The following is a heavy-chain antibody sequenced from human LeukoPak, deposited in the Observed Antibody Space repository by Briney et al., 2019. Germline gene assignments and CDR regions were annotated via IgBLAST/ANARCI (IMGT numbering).Heavy chain of an antibody. CDR1: GFTFSSYW. V-gene: IGHV3-74*01. CDR3: ARDSWFYELDY. D-gene: IGHD3-3*01. CDR2: INTDGSST. Sequence: GGSLRLSCAASGFTFSSYWMHWVRQAPGKGLVWVSRINTDGSSTSYADSVKGRFTISRDNAKNTLYLQMNSLRAEDTVVYYCARDSWFYELDYWGQGTLVTVSS. J-gene: IGHJ4*02.